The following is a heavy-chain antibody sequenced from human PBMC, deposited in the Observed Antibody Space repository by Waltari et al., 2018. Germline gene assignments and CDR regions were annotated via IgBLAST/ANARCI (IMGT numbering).Heavy chain of an antibody. V-gene: IGHV3-23*01. D-gene: IGHD5-12*01. Sequence: EVQLLESGGGLVQPGGSLRLSCAASGFTFSSYAMRWVRQAPGKGLEWVAAISGSGGSTYYADSVKGRFTISRDNSKNTLYLQMNSLRAEDTAVYYCARPSGDSGYDGFDYWGQGTLVTVSS. J-gene: IGHJ4*02. CDR3: ARPSGDSGYDGFDY. CDR1: GFTFSSYA. CDR2: ISGSGGST.